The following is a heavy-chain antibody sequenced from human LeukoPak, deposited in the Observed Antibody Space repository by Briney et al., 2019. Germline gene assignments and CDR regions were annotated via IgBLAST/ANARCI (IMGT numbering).Heavy chain of an antibody. J-gene: IGHJ4*02. D-gene: IGHD3-10*01. CDR1: GGSISSYY. V-gene: IGHV4-59*01. Sequence: SETLSLTCTVSGGSISSYYWSWIRQPPGKGLEWIGYIYYSGSTNYNPSLKSRVTISVDTSKNQFSLKLSSVTAADTAVYYCARVMVRGVLYWGQGTLVTVSS. CDR3: ARVMVRGVLY. CDR2: IYYSGST.